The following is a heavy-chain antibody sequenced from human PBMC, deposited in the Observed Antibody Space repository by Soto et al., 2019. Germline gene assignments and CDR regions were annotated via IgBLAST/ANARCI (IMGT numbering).Heavy chain of an antibody. Sequence: GGSLRLSCAASGFTFSSFAMHWVRQAPGKGLEWVAFISYDGSNKYYADSVKGRFTISRDTSKNTLYLQMNSLRAEDTAVYYCAKDAHHYDSSGPLDYWGQGTLVTVSS. D-gene: IGHD3-22*01. CDR3: AKDAHHYDSSGPLDY. J-gene: IGHJ4*02. CDR1: GFTFSSFA. CDR2: ISYDGSNK. V-gene: IGHV3-30-3*01.